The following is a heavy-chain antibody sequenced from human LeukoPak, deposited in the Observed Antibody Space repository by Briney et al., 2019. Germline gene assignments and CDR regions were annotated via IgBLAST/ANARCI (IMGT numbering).Heavy chain of an antibody. J-gene: IGHJ4*02. CDR2: IYYSGNT. Sequence: KTSETLSLTCTVSGXSIRSYYWNWIRQPPGKGREWIGYIYYSGNTNYNPSLKSRVTISVDTSKNQFSLKLSSVTAADTAVYYCATDNSCGSGSYYTWGQGTLVTVSS. CDR1: GXSIRSYY. D-gene: IGHD3-10*01. V-gene: IGHV4-59*01. CDR3: ATDNSCGSGSYYT.